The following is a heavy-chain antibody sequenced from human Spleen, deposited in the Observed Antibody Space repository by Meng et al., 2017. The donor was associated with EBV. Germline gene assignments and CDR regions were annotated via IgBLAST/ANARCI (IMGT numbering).Heavy chain of an antibody. V-gene: IGHV1-69*01. J-gene: IGHJ4*02. D-gene: IGHD3-10*01. Sequence: QVQLGQSGAEVKKPGSSVKVPCKTSGGTFRSDAVSWVRPAPGQGLEWMGGLIPMSDAPNYAQKFQGRVTIIADESTSKHYMDLSGLRSEDTAVYYCASESGRGFTPDYWGQGTLVTVSS. CDR2: LIPMSDAP. CDR3: ASESGRGFTPDY. CDR1: GGTFRSDA.